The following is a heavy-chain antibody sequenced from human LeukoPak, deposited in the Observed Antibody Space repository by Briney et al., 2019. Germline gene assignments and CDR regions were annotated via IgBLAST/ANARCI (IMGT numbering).Heavy chain of an antibody. CDR1: GFTFGSNG. CDR3: AKEKYNWNDYFDY. V-gene: IGHV3-30*18. J-gene: IGHJ4*02. D-gene: IGHD1-1*01. Sequence: GGSLRLSCAASGFTFGSNGIHWVRQAPGKGLEWVAVVSYDGRNQYYADSVKGRFTISRDNSKNIVYLQMNSLRPEDTAVYHCAKEKYNWNDYFDYWGQGTLVTVSS. CDR2: VSYDGRNQ.